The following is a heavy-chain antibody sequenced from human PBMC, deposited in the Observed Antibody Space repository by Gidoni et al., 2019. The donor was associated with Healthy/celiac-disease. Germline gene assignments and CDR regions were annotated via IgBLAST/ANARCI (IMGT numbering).Heavy chain of an antibody. J-gene: IGHJ6*02. V-gene: IGHV4-34*01. D-gene: IGHD3-3*01. CDR3: ARGMDDFWSGYPYGMDV. CDR1: GGSFSGYY. Sequence: QVQLQQWGAGLLKPSETLSLTCAVYGGSFSGYYWSWIRQPPGKGLEWIGEIKHSGSTNYNPSLKSRVTISVDTSKNQFSLKLSSVTAADTAVYYCARGMDDFWSGYPYGMDVWGQGTTVTVSS. CDR2: IKHSGST.